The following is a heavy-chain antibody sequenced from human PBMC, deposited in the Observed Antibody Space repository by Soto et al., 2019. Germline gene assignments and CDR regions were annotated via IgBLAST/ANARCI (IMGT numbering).Heavy chain of an antibody. CDR3: AKDYYDVWSGYYPFDY. V-gene: IGHV3-23*01. Sequence: GGSLRLSCAASGFTFIRYAMSWVRQAPWKGLEWVSAISGSGGSTYYADSVKGRFTISRDNSKNTLYLQMNSLRAEDTAVYYCAKDYYDVWSGYYPFDYWGQGTLVTVSS. CDR2: ISGSGGST. CDR1: GFTFIRYA. D-gene: IGHD3-3*01. J-gene: IGHJ4*02.